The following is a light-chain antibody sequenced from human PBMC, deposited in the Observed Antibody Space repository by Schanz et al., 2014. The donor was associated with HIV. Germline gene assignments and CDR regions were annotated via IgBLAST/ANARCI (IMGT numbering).Light chain of an antibody. CDR1: QSVSSN. CDR2: GAS. CDR3: HHYGDSRGT. J-gene: IGKJ4*02. V-gene: IGKV3-15*01. Sequence: EIVMTQSPGTLSVSPGERATLSCRASQSVSSNFAWYQQKPGQAPRLLIYGASTRATGIPARFSGSGSGTEVTLTISRLEPDDFAVYYCHHYGDSRGTFGGGTEVDI.